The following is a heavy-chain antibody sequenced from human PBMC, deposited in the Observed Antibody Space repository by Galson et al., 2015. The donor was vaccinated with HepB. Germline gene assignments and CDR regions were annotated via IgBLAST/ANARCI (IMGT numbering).Heavy chain of an antibody. Sequence: CAISGDSVSSNSAAWNWIRQSPSRGLEWLGRTYYRSKWYNDYAVSVKSRITINPDTSKNQFSLQLNSVTPEDTAVYYCARDHMNSDSKYSGSYYVGDYYYGMDVWGQGTTVTVSS. D-gene: IGHD1-26*01. V-gene: IGHV6-1*01. CDR1: GDSVSSNSAA. CDR2: TYYRSKWYN. CDR3: ARDHMNSDSKYSGSYYVGDYYYGMDV. J-gene: IGHJ6*02.